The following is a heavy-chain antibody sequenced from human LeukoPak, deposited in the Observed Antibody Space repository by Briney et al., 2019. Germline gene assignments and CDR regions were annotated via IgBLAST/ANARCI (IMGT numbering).Heavy chain of an antibody. D-gene: IGHD4-17*01. Sequence: PIFGTPNYAQKFQRRVTITTDESTSTAYMELSSLRSEDTAVYYCARDWGVTVKNYYYMDVWGKGTTVTVSS. CDR2: PIFGTP. J-gene: IGHJ6*03. CDR3: ARDWGVTVKNYYYMDV. V-gene: IGHV1-69*05.